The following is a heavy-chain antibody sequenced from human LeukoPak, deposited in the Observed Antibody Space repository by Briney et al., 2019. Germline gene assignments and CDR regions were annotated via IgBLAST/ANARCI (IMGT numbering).Heavy chain of an antibody. V-gene: IGHV3-7*01. J-gene: IGHJ4*02. CDR1: GFTFSNYW. CDR2: IKQDGSET. D-gene: IGHD3-3*01. Sequence: GGSLRLSCAASGFTFSNYWMSWVRRAPGKGLEWVANIKQDGSETYYVDSVRGRFTTSRDNAKKSLYLQMNSLRAEDTAVYYCARDFWGAYRVDYFAYWGQGTLVTVSS. CDR3: ARDFWGAYRVDYFAY.